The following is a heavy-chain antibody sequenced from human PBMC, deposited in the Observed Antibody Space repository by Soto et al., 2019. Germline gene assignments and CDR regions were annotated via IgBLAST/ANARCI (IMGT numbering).Heavy chain of an antibody. J-gene: IGHJ4*02. CDR1: GYTFTGYY. CDR3: ARSPPGYSYAYFDY. V-gene: IGHV1-2*04. Sequence: QVQLVQSGAEVKKPGASVKVSCKASGYTFTGYYMHWVRQTPGQGLEWMGWINPNSGGTNYAQKFQGWVTMTRDTSISTAYMELSRLRSDDTAVYYCARSPPGYSYAYFDYWGQGTLVTVSS. CDR2: INPNSGGT. D-gene: IGHD5-18*01.